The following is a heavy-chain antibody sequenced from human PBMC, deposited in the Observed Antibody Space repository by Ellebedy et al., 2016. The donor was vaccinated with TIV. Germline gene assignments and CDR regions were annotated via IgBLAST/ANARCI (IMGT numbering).Heavy chain of an antibody. J-gene: IGHJ4*02. Sequence: SETLSLTCSVSGGSIRSYYWSWIRQAAGKGLEWIGRMYTSGTMKYNPSLKSRVTMSVDTSKNQFSLKLTSVTAADTAVYYCARDFEEGLPDYWGQGTLVTVSS. CDR3: ARDFEEGLPDY. V-gene: IGHV4-4*07. D-gene: IGHD3-3*01. CDR1: GGSIRSYY. CDR2: MYTSGTM.